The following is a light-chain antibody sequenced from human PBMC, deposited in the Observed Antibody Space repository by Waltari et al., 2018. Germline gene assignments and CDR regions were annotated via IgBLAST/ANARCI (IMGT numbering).Light chain of an antibody. CDR2: EVT. J-gene: IGLJ1*01. Sequence: QSALTQPASVSGSPGQSITISCTGTSSDVGPYNSVSWYQQHPGKAPKLIISEVTDRPSGVSNRFSGSRSGNTASLTISGLQAEDEADYYCSSYTSGTTLYVFGTGTKVTVL. CDR1: SSDVGPYNS. V-gene: IGLV2-14*01. CDR3: SSYTSGTTLYV.